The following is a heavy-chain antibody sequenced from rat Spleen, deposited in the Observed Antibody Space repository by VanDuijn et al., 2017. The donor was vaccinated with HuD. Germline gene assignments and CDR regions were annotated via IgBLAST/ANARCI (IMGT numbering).Heavy chain of an antibody. Sequence: EVQLVESGGDLVQPGRSLKLSCAASGFTFSDYNMAWVRQAPKKGLEWVATISYDGSSTYYRDSVKGRFTISRDNAKSTLYLQMDSLRSEDTATYYCARSSHMGWFAYWGQGALVTVSS. D-gene: IGHD1-2*01. CDR3: ARSSHMGWFAY. V-gene: IGHV5-7*01. J-gene: IGHJ3*01. CDR2: ISYDGSST. CDR1: GFTFSDYN.